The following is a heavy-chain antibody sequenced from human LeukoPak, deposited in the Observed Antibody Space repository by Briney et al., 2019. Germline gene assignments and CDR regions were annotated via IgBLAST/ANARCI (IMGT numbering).Heavy chain of an antibody. D-gene: IGHD3-9*01. J-gene: IGHJ5*02. CDR1: GGSISSSSYY. CDR3: ARGRRYFDWVPGDWFDP. CDR2: IYYSGST. Sequence: SETLSLTCTVSGGSISSSSYYWGWIRQPPGKGLEWIGSIYYSGSTYYNPSLKSRVTMSVDTSKNQFSLKLSSVTAADTAVYYCARGRRYFDWVPGDWFDPWGQGTLVTVSS. V-gene: IGHV4-39*07.